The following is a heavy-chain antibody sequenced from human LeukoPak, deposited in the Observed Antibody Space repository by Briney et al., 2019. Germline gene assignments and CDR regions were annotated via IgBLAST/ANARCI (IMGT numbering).Heavy chain of an antibody. J-gene: IGHJ5*02. Sequence: SETLSLTCTVSGGSISSSSYYWGWIRQPPGKGLEWIGSIYYSGSTYYNPSLKSRDTISVDTSKNQFSLKLSSVTAADTAVYYCARRAAIMVRGQYNWFDPWGQGTLVTVSS. CDR3: ARRAAIMVRGQYNWFDP. D-gene: IGHD3-10*01. V-gene: IGHV4-39*07. CDR1: GGSISSSSYY. CDR2: IYYSGST.